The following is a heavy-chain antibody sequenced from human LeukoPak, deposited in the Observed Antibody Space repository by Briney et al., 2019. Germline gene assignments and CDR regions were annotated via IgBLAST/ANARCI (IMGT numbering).Heavy chain of an antibody. CDR1: GGTFSSYA. V-gene: IGHV1-69*01. D-gene: IGHD3-10*01. Sequence: ASVKVSCKASGGTFSSYAISWVRQAPGQGLELMGGIIPIFGTANYAQKFQGRVTITADESTSTAYMELSSLRSEDTAVYYCARAPYYYGSGSPPDYWGQGTLVTVSS. CDR3: ARAPYYYGSGSPPDY. CDR2: IIPIFGTA. J-gene: IGHJ4*02.